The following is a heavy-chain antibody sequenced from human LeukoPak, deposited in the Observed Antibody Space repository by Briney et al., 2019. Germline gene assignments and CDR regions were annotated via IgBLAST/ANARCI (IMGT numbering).Heavy chain of an antibody. CDR1: GFTFITYA. Sequence: GGSLRLSCAASGFTFITYAMSWVRQAPGKGLEWVSTISGNGGNTYYAGSVKGRFTISRDNSKDTLYLQMNSLRAEDTAVYYWAKGSISSRWPYWGQGTLVTVSS. V-gene: IGHV3-23*01. D-gene: IGHD6-13*01. J-gene: IGHJ4*02. CDR2: ISGNGGNT. CDR3: AKGSISSRWPY.